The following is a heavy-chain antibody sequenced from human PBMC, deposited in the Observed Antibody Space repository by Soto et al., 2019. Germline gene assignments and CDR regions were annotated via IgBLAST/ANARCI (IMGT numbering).Heavy chain of an antibody. J-gene: IGHJ4*02. D-gene: IGHD3-22*01. Sequence: SETLSLTCTVSGGSISSYHWSWIRQPPGKGLEWIGYIYYSGSTNYNPSLKSRVTISVDTSKNQFSLKLSSVTAADTAVYYCARSVTMIVVGPFDYWGQGTLVTVSS. CDR1: GGSISSYH. CDR3: ARSVTMIVVGPFDY. CDR2: IYYSGST. V-gene: IGHV4-59*01.